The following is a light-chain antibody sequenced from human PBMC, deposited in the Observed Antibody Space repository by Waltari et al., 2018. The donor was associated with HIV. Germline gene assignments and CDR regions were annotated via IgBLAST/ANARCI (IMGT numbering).Light chain of an antibody. CDR3: QQYSNWPPVFT. CDR1: QSVSSN. CDR2: GAA. J-gene: IGKJ2*01. V-gene: IGKV3-15*01. Sequence: EVVMTQSPATLSVSPGERATLSCRASQSVSSNLAWYQQKPGQAPRLLIYGAATRDAGIPARFSGSGSGTEVTLTISSLQSEDFAVYYCQQYSNWPPVFTFGQGTKLEIK.